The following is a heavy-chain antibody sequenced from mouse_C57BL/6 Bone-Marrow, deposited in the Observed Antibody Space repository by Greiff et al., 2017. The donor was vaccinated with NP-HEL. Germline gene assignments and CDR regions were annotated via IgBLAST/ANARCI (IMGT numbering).Heavy chain of an antibody. V-gene: IGHV5-17*01. Sequence: DVMLVESGGGLVKPGGSLKLPCAAPGFTFRDYGMHWFRQAPEKGLEWVAYISSGSSILYYADTVKGRFTISRDNATNTLFLQMTSLTSEDTAMYYCARMVGSSSYAIDSWGQGTSVTVSS. D-gene: IGHD1-1*01. J-gene: IGHJ4*01. CDR2: ISSGSSIL. CDR3: ARMVGSSSYAIDS. CDR1: GFTFRDYG.